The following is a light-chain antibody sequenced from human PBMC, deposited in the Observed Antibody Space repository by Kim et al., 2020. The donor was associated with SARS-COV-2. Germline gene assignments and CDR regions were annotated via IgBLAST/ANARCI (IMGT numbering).Light chain of an antibody. J-gene: IGLJ2*01. V-gene: IGLV1-47*01. CDR3: AAWEDSLSGPV. CDR1: TSNIGNNY. Sequence: QSVLTQPPSTSGTPGQRVTISCSGSTSNIGNNYVSWYQQLPGTAPKLLIYRNNQRPSGVPDRFSGSKSGTSASLAISGLRSEDEADYHCAAWEDSLSGPVFGGGTQLTVL. CDR2: RNN.